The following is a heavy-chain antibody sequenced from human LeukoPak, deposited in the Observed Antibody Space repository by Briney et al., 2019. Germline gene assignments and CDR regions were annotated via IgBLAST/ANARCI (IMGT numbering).Heavy chain of an antibody. CDR3: AKNPRLEGWIYFDS. J-gene: IGHJ4*02. CDR2: ISGSGTST. CDR1: GFTFSSYA. Sequence: PGGSLRLSCAASGFTFSSYAMSWVRQAPGKGLEWVSDISGSGTSTYADSVKGRFTISRDNSKNTLYLQMNSLRAEDTAVYYCAKNPRLEGWIYFDSWGQGILVTVSS. V-gene: IGHV3-23*01. D-gene: IGHD1-1*01.